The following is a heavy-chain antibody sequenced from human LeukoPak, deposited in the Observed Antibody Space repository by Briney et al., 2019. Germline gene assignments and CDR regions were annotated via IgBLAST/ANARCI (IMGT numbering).Heavy chain of an antibody. J-gene: IGHJ4*02. CDR3: ARGSYSSSWPYKYYFDY. Sequence: SETLSLTCTVSGGSISSSSYYWGWIRQPPGKGPEWIGSIYYSGSTYYNPSLKSRVTISVDTSKNQFSLKLSSVTAADTAVYYCARGSYSSSWPYKYYFDYWGQGTLVTVSS. CDR1: GGSISSSSYY. V-gene: IGHV4-39*01. CDR2: IYYSGST. D-gene: IGHD6-13*01.